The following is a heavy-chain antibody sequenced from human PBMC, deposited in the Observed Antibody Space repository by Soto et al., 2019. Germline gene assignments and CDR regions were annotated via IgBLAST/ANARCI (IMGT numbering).Heavy chain of an antibody. D-gene: IGHD2-8*01. J-gene: IGHJ3*01. V-gene: IGHV4-31*03. CDR3: ARKNFGVTIPDAFDL. Sequence: SETLSLTCTVSGDSVSSGGYYWNWIRQHPGRGLEWLGYIYDSETTYYNPSLESRLSISVDASKNQFSLKVTSVTPADTAVYYCARKNFGVTIPDAFDLWGQGTMVTVS. CDR1: GDSVSSGGYY. CDR2: IYDSETT.